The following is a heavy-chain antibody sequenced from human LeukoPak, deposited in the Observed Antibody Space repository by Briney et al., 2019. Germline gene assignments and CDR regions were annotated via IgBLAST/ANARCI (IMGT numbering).Heavy chain of an antibody. CDR3: ASRTSPITLIGVGCLY. J-gene: IGHJ4*02. CDR1: GFTFSSYT. D-gene: IGHD3-3*01. Sequence: GRSLRLSCAASGFTFSSYTMHWVRQAPGKGLEWEAFISYDGSNKYYADSVKGRFTISRDNSKNTLYLQMNSLRAEDTAVFYCASRTSPITLIGVGCLYWGRRTVVTVSS. CDR2: ISYDGSNK. V-gene: IGHV3-30-3*01.